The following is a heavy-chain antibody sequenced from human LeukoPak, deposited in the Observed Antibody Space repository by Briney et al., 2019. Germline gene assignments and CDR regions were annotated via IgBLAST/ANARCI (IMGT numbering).Heavy chain of an antibody. CDR2: INPNSGGT. J-gene: IGHJ4*02. D-gene: IGHD3-9*01. CDR3: ARVYYDILTGYWNQNDYFDY. Sequence: ASVKVSCKASGYTFTGYYMHWVRQAPGQGLEWMGRINPNSGGTNYAQKFQGRVTMTRDTSIGTAYMELSRLRSDDTAVYYCARVYYDILTGYWNQNDYFDYWGQGTLVTVSS. CDR1: GYTFTGYY. V-gene: IGHV1-2*06.